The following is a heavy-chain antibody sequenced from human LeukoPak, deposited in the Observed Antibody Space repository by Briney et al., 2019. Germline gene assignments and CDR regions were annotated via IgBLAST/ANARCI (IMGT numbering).Heavy chain of an antibody. D-gene: IGHD5-12*01. Sequence: GGSLRLSCAASGFTFSSYEMNWVRQAPGKGLEWVSYISSSGSTIYYADSVRGRFTISRDNAKNSLYLQMNSLRAEDTAVYYCARTPNSGYAYYYYHYMDVWGKGTTVTVSS. CDR2: ISSSGSTI. V-gene: IGHV3-48*03. J-gene: IGHJ6*03. CDR1: GFTFSSYE. CDR3: ARTPNSGYAYYYYHYMDV.